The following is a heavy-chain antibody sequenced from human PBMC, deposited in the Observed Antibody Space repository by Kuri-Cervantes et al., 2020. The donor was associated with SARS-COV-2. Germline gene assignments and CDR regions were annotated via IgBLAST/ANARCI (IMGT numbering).Heavy chain of an antibody. J-gene: IGHJ6*03. CDR1: GYTFTSYY. CDR3: ARVGGSYYYYYYMDV. CDR2: INPNTGDT. V-gene: IGHV1-2*02. Sequence: ASVKVSCKASGYTFTSYYMYWVRQAPGQGLEWMGWINPNTGDTNYAQRFQARVTMARDTSISTAYMELSSLRSEDTAVYYCARVGGSYYYYYYMDVWGKGTTVTVSS. D-gene: IGHD1-26*01.